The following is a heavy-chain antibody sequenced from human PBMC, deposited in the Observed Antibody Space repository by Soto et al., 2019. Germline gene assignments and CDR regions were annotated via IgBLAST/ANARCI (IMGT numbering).Heavy chain of an antibody. D-gene: IGHD1-26*01. V-gene: IGHV3-74*01. CDR1: GFTFSAYW. CDR2: ISDDGSTA. CDR3: SGPDY. J-gene: IGHJ4*02. Sequence: GGSLRLSCSVSGFTFSAYWMHWVRQVPGKGLTWVSRISDDGSTATYADSVKGRFVISRDNAKNSLYLEMNTLRADDSGLYYWSGPDYWGQGTLVTVSS.